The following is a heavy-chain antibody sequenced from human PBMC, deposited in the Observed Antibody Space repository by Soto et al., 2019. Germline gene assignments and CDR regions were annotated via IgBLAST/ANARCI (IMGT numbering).Heavy chain of an antibody. V-gene: IGHV3-23*01. CDR1: GFTFSSYA. D-gene: IGHD4-4*01. Sequence: LRLSCAASGFTFSSYAMSWVRQAPGKGLEWVSAISGSGGSTYYADSVKGRFTISRDNSKNTLYLQMNSLRAEDTAVYYCAKGDSSNYYYYGMDVWGQGTTVTVYS. CDR3: AKGDSSNYYYYGMDV. CDR2: ISGSGGST. J-gene: IGHJ6*02.